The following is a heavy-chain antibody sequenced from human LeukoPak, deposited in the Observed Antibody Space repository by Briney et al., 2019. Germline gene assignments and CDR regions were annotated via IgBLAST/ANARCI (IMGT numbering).Heavy chain of an antibody. D-gene: IGHD2-2*01. J-gene: IGHJ6*04. Sequence: ASVNVSCKASGYTFTSYGISWVRRAPGQGLEWMGWISAYNGNTNYAQKLQGRVTMTTDTSTSTAYMELRSLRSDDTAVYYCARPVVPAALSPLVVWGKGTTVTVSS. CDR3: ARPVVPAALSPLVV. V-gene: IGHV1-18*01. CDR2: ISAYNGNT. CDR1: GYTFTSYG.